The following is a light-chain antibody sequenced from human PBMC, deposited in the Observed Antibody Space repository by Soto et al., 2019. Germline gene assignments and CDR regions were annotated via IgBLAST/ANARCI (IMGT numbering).Light chain of an antibody. Sequence: DIQMTQSPSSVSASVGDRVTITARASQGITNRLAWYQQKPGKAPKLLIYEASSLQSGVPSRISGSGSGTDFTLTISSMQPDDLATYYCQQYHGFSRTFGQGTKVDIK. J-gene: IGKJ1*01. CDR1: QGITNR. CDR2: EAS. CDR3: QQYHGFSRT. V-gene: IGKV1D-12*01.